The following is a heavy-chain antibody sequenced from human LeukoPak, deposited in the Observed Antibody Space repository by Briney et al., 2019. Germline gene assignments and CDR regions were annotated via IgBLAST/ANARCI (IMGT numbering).Heavy chain of an antibody. D-gene: IGHD3-22*01. V-gene: IGHV3-53*01. CDR2: IYSGGST. J-gene: IGHJ3*02. CDR3: AREYYYDSSGYYYVGAFDI. Sequence: GGSLRLSCAASGFTVSSNYMSWVRQAPGKGLEWVSVIYSGGSTYYADSVKGRFTISRDNSKNTLYLQMNSLRAEGTAVYYCAREYYYDSSGYYYVGAFDIGGQGTMVTVSS. CDR1: GFTVSSNY.